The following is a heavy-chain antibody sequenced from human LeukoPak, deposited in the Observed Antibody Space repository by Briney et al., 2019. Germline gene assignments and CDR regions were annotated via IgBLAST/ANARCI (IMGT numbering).Heavy chain of an antibody. V-gene: IGHV3-23*01. Sequence: GGTLRLSCAASGFTFSSYGMSWVRQAPGKGLEWVSAISGSGGSTYYADSVKGRFTISRDNSKNTLYLQMNSLRAEDTAVYYCAKDSHSWSRDYWGQGTLVTVSS. CDR1: GFTFSSYG. CDR2: ISGSGGST. J-gene: IGHJ4*02. D-gene: IGHD6-13*01. CDR3: AKDSHSWSRDY.